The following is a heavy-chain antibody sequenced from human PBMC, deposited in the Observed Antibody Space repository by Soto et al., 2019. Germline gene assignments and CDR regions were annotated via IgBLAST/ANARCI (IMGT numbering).Heavy chain of an antibody. CDR1: GFTFSSYG. CDR2: ISYDGSNK. Sequence: QVQLVESGGGVVQPGRSLRLSCAASGFTFSSYGMHWVRQAPGKGLEWVAVISYDGSNKYYADSVKGRFTISRDNSKNTLYLQMNSLRAEDTAVYYCAKGGDGYYAIWGQGTLVTVSS. CDR3: AKGGDGYYAI. D-gene: IGHD3-22*01. J-gene: IGHJ4*02. V-gene: IGHV3-30*18.